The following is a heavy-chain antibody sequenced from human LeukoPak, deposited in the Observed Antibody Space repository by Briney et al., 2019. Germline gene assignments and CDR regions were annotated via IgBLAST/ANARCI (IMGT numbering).Heavy chain of an antibody. Sequence: GGSLRLSCAASGFTFSSYAMSWVRQAPGKGLEWVSAISGSGGSTYYADSVKGRFTISRDNSKNTLYLQMNSLRDEDTAVYYCAKVPYYYDSSGPHGRDAFDIWGQGTMVTVSS. CDR1: GFTFSSYA. V-gene: IGHV3-23*01. D-gene: IGHD3-22*01. CDR2: ISGSGGST. J-gene: IGHJ3*02. CDR3: AKVPYYYDSSGPHGRDAFDI.